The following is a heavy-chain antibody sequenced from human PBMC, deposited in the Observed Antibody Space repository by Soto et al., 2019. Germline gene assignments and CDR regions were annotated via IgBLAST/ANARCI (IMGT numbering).Heavy chain of an antibody. CDR2: ISSSSSYI. CDR3: ARDSRAPCGRPGKYYYYGMDV. CDR1: GFTFSSYS. Sequence: EVQLVESGGGLVKPGWSLRLSCAASGFTFSSYSMNWVRQAPGKGLEWVSSISSSSSYIYYADSVKGRFTISRDNAKNSLYLQMNSLRAEDTAVYYCARDSRAPCGRPGKYYYYGMDVWGQGTTVTVSS. D-gene: IGHD2-21*01. V-gene: IGHV3-21*01. J-gene: IGHJ6*02.